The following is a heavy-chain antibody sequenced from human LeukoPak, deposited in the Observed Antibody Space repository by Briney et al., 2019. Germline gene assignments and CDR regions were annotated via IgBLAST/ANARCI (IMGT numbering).Heavy chain of an antibody. Sequence: PSETLSLTCTVSGGSISSYYWSWIRQPPGKGLEWIGYIYYSGSTNYTPSLKSRVTISVDTSKTQFSLKLSSVTAADAAVYYCARRPSSSWYFDYWGQGTLVIVSS. J-gene: IGHJ4*02. CDR3: ARRPSSSWYFDY. V-gene: IGHV4-59*08. D-gene: IGHD6-13*01. CDR2: IYYSGST. CDR1: GGSISSYY.